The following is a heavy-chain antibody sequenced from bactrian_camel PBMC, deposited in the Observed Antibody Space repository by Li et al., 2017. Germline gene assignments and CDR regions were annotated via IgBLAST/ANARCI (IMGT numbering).Heavy chain of an antibody. J-gene: IGHJ6*01. CDR3: AKDRYGGSYYGADFGY. CDR1: GFTFSGYA. D-gene: IGHD6*01. V-gene: IGHV3S42*01. CDR2: IDSGGGVT. Sequence: VQLVESGGGLVQPGGSLRLSCAVSGFTFSGYAMSWVRQAPGKGLEWVSAIDSGGGVTGYADSVKGRFTISRDNAQNTLYLQLNSLKTEDTAMYYCAKDRYGGSYYGADFGYWGQGTQVTV.